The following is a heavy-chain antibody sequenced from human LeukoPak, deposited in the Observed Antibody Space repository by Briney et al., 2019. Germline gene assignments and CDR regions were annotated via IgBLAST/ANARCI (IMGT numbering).Heavy chain of an antibody. D-gene: IGHD6-13*01. Sequence: PGGSLRLSCAASGFTFSSYGMHRVRQAPGKGLEWVAVIWCDGSNKYYADSVKGRFTISRDNSKNTLYLQMNSLRAEDTAVYYCARGQQLVRQKYYYYYGMDVWGKGTTVTVSS. V-gene: IGHV3-33*01. J-gene: IGHJ6*04. CDR3: ARGQQLVRQKYYYYYGMDV. CDR2: IWCDGSNK. CDR1: GFTFSSYG.